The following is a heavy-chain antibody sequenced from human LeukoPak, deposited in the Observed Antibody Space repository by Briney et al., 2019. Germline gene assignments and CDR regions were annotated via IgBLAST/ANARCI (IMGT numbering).Heavy chain of an antibody. CDR3: AKGSYGSGSYSDY. Sequence: GGSLRLSCAASGFTFDDYAMHWVRQAPGRALEWVSHISWNGGTIGYADSVKGRFTISRDNAKNSLYLQMNSPRAEDTALYYCAKGSYGSGSYSDYWGQGTLVTVSS. CDR2: ISWNGGTI. J-gene: IGHJ4*02. CDR1: GFTFDDYA. D-gene: IGHD3-10*01. V-gene: IGHV3-9*01.